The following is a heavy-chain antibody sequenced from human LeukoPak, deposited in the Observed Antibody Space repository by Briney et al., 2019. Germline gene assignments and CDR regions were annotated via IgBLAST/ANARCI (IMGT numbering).Heavy chain of an antibody. CDR2: IYSGGST. J-gene: IGHJ4*02. V-gene: IGHV3-66*01. CDR3: ARDKGGVGLDY. Sequence: TGGSLRLSCAASGFTVSSNYMSWVRQAPGKGLEWVSVIYSGGSTYYADSVKGRFTISRDNSKNTLYLQMNSLRAEDTAVYYCARDKGGVGLDYWGQGTLVTVSS. CDR1: GFTVSSNY.